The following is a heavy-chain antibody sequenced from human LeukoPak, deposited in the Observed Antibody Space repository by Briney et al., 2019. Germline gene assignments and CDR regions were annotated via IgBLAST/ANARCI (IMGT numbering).Heavy chain of an antibody. V-gene: IGHV3-30-3*01. CDR3: ARSGVAIEAFDI. CDR1: GFTFSSYA. CDR2: ISYDGSNK. D-gene: IGHD2-21*01. J-gene: IGHJ3*02. Sequence: GRSLRLSCAASGFTFSSYAMHWVRQAPGKGLEWVAVISYDGSNKYYADSVEGRFTISRDNSKNTLYLQMNSLRAEDTAVYYCARSGVAIEAFDIWGQGTMVTVSS.